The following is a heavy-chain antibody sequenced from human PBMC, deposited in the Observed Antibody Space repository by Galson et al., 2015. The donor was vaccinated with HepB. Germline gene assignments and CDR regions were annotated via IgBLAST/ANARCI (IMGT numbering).Heavy chain of an antibody. CDR1: EFTFSSYW. CDR2: INPDGSEK. D-gene: IGHD3-10*01. J-gene: IGHJ6*02. V-gene: IGHV3-7*03. CDR3: ARRISLVRGIITKPDYYYGMDV. Sequence: SLRLSCAASEFTFSSYWMNWVRQAPGKGLEWVANINPDGSEKYYVVSLKGRFTISRDNAKNSLYLQMDSLRAEDTAVYYCARRISLVRGIITKPDYYYGMDVWGQGTTVTVAS.